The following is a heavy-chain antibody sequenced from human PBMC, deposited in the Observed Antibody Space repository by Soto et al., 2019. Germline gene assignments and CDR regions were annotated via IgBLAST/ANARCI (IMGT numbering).Heavy chain of an antibody. Sequence: SETLSLTCTVSGGSISSGDYYWSWIRQPPGKGLEWIGYIYYSGSTYYNPSLKSRVTISVDTSTNQFSLKLSSVTAADTDVYYCASGYGSGSYYFDYWGQGTLVTVSS. D-gene: IGHD3-10*01. V-gene: IGHV4-30-4*01. CDR1: GGSISSGDYY. CDR2: IYYSGST. CDR3: ASGYGSGSYYFDY. J-gene: IGHJ4*02.